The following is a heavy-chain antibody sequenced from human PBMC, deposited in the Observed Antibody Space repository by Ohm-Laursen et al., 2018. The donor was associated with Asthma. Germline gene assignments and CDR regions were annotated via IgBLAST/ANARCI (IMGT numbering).Heavy chain of an antibody. CDR3: ARRSKICYDTSHCFFDY. V-gene: IGHV3-30*03. CDR2: ISYDGSNK. CDR1: GFTFSDYG. Sequence: SLRLSCAASGFTFSDYGMHWVRQAPGKGLEWVAIISYDGSNKYYAESVKGRITPSRDNSKNTLYLKMNSLRAEDTAVYYCARRSKICYDTSHCFFDYWGQGTLVTVSS. D-gene: IGHD2-2*01. J-gene: IGHJ4*02.